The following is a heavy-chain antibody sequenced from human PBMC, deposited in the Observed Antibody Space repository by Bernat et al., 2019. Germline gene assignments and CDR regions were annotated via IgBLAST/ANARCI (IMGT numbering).Heavy chain of an antibody. CDR1: GFTFSTYG. Sequence: QVQLVESGGGVVQPGRSLRLSCAASGFTFSTYGMHWVRQAPGKGLEWVAVISYDESNQYYADSVKGRFTISRDNSKNTLFLQMNSLRAEDTAVYYCAKDRTAYSHFYYYMDVWGKGNTVSVSS. J-gene: IGHJ6*03. CDR2: ISYDESNQ. V-gene: IGHV3-30*18. CDR3: AKDRTAYSHFYYYMDV. D-gene: IGHD5-18*01.